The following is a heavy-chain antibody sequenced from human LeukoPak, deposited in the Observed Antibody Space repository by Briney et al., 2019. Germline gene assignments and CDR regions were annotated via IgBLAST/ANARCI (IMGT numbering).Heavy chain of an antibody. CDR2: IYPGDSDT. CDR3: ARVEQQPLRGGPPEHYFDY. J-gene: IGHJ4*02. D-gene: IGHD6-13*01. V-gene: IGHV5-51*01. CDR1: GYSFTSYW. Sequence: GESLQISCKGSGYSFTSYWIGWVRQMPGKGLEWMGIIYPGDSDTRYSLSFQDQVTISADKSISTAYLQWSSLKASDTAMYYCARVEQQPLRGGPPEHYFDYWGQGTLVTVSS.